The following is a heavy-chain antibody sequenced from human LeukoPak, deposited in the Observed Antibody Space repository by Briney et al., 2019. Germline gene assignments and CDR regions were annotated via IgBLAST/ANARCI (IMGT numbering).Heavy chain of an antibody. CDR3: ARDYQAGVDYYYYVMDV. Sequence: ASVKVSCTASGYTFTSYGINWVRQAPGQGLDWMGWISAYNGNTNSVQKLQGRVTMTTDTPTSTAYMELRSLRSDDTAVYYCARDYQAGVDYYYYVMDVWGQGTTVTVSS. CDR1: GYTFTSYG. D-gene: IGHD6-13*01. J-gene: IGHJ6*02. CDR2: ISAYNGNT. V-gene: IGHV1-18*01.